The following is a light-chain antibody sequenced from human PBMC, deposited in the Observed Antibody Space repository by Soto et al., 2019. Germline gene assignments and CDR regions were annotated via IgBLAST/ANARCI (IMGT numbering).Light chain of an antibody. CDR2: WAT. CDR3: HQYNSWPRGT. Sequence: DIVMTQSPDSLAVSLGERATINCKSSQSGLYSSTNKNYLAWYQQKPGQPPKLLIYWATTRESGVPDRFSGSGSGTDFTLTISSLQAEDVAVYYCHQYNSWPRGTFGPGTKVEIK. CDR1: QSGLYSSTNKNY. J-gene: IGKJ3*01. V-gene: IGKV4-1*01.